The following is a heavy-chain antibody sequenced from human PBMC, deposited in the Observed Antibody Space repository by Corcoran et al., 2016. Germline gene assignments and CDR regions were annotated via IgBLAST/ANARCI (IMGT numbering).Heavy chain of an antibody. V-gene: IGHV5-51*01. Sequence: EVQLVQSGAEVKKPGESLKISCKGSGYTFSNYWIAWVRQMPGKGMEWMGIIYPGDSDTRYSPSFQGQVTISAAKSISTAYLQWSSLKASDTAMYYCARSCSGGSCMGNDWGQGTRVTVSS. D-gene: IGHD2-15*01. CDR3: ARSCSGGSCMGND. CDR1: GYTFSNYW. J-gene: IGHJ4*02. CDR2: IYPGDSDT.